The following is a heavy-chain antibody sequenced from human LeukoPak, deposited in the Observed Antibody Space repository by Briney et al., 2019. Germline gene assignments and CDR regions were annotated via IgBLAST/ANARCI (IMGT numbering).Heavy chain of an antibody. CDR1: GGSFSGYY. J-gene: IGHJ5*02. D-gene: IGHD5-24*01. CDR3: ARDLGSQMATISDWFDP. CDR2: INHSGNT. V-gene: IGHV4-34*01. Sequence: SETLSLTCAVYGGSFSGYYWSWIRQPPGKGLEWIGEINHSGNTNYNPSLKSRVTISVDTSKKQFSLKLSSVTAADTAVYYCARDLGSQMATISDWFDPWGQGTLVTVSS.